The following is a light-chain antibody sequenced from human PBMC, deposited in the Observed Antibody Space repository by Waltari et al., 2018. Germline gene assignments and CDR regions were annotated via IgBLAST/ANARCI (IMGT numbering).Light chain of an antibody. CDR3: QQHGTLPAT. Sequence: EIVLTQSPGTASLSPGERVTLPCRASQSVGSSSLAWYQQKPGQAPRLFIYRASRRATGIPDRCSGSCAGTDFSLTISRLEPEDFAVYYCQQHGTLPATFGQGTKVEIK. V-gene: IGKV3-20*01. CDR1: QSVGSSS. CDR2: RAS. J-gene: IGKJ1*01.